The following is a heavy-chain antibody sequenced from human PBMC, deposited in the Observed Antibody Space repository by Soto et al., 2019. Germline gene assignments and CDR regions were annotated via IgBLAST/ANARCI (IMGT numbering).Heavy chain of an antibody. V-gene: IGHV4-30-2*01. CDR2: IYHSGST. D-gene: IGHD3-22*01. Sequence: SETLSLTCAVSGGSISSGGYSWSWIRQPPGKGLEWIGYIYHSGSTYYNPSLKSRVTISVDRSKNKFSLKLSYLNAADTDVYYCARGGDSSGYVAFDIWGQGTMVT. CDR3: ARGGDSSGYVAFDI. J-gene: IGHJ3*02. CDR1: GGSISSGGYS.